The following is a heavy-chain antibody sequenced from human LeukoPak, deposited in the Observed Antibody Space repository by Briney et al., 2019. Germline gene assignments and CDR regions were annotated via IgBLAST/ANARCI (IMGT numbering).Heavy chain of an antibody. CDR1: GFTVSSNY. Sequence: GGSLRLSCAASGFTVSSNYMSWVRQAPGKGLEWVSVIYSGGSTYYADSVKGRFTISRDNSKNTLCLQMNSLRAEDTAVYYCASAPGYSSGPFDYWGQGTLVTVSS. D-gene: IGHD6-19*01. J-gene: IGHJ4*02. CDR3: ASAPGYSSGPFDY. V-gene: IGHV3-53*01. CDR2: IYSGGST.